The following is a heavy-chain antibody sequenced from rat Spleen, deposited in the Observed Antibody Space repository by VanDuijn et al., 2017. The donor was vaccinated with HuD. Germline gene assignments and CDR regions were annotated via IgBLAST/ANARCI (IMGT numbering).Heavy chain of an antibody. CDR3: ARDRTGPFDY. CDR1: XXSLXXYG. D-gene: IGHD4-2*01. J-gene: IGHJ2*01. CDR2: KWGNGXT. V-gene: IGHV2-13*01. Sequence: VQXXESGPGXXXPSXXLSXXXTVXXXSLXXYGXXWVRQPAGKGLEWMGVKWGNGXTNYNSALQSRLSISRDTSKSQVFLKMNSLQTEDTATYFCARDRTGPFDYWGQGVKVTVSS.